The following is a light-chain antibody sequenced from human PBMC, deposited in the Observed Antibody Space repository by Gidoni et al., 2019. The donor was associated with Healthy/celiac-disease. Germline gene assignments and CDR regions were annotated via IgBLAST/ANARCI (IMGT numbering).Light chain of an antibody. CDR3: QQSYSTPRT. V-gene: IGKV1-39*01. Sequence: DIQMTQSPSSLSASVVDRVTITCRASQSISSYLNWYQQKPGKAPKLLIYAASSLQSGVPSRFSGSGSGTDFPLTISILQPEDFATYYCQQSYSTPRTFGQGTKVEIK. CDR1: QSISSY. CDR2: AAS. J-gene: IGKJ1*01.